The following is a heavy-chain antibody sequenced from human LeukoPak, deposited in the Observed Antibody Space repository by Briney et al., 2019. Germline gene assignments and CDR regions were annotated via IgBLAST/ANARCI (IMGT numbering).Heavy chain of an antibody. CDR2: INPSGGST. D-gene: IGHD3-22*01. J-gene: IGHJ5*02. V-gene: IGHV1-46*01. CDR1: GYTFTSYY. Sequence: ASVKVSCKASGYTFTSYYMHWVRQAPGQGLEWMGIINPSGGSTSYAQKFQGRVTMTRDTSTSTVYMELSSLRSEDTAVYYCAREQVYYDSSGFLPENWFDPWGQGTLVTVSS. CDR3: AREQVYYDSSGFLPENWFDP.